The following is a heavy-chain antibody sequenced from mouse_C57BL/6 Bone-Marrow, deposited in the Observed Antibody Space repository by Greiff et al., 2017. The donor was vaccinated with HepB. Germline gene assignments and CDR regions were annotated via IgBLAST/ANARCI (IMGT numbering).Heavy chain of an antibody. D-gene: IGHD4-1*01. CDR2: ILPGSGST. J-gene: IGHJ2*01. CDR1: GYTFPGYW. CDR3: ARGLTGDY. V-gene: IGHV1-9*01. Sequence: QVQLQQSGAELMKPGASVKLSCKATGYTFPGYWIEWVKQRPGHGLEWIGEILPGSGSTNYSEKFKGKATFTADTSSNTAYMQLSSLTTEDSAIYYCARGLTGDYWGQGTTLTVSS.